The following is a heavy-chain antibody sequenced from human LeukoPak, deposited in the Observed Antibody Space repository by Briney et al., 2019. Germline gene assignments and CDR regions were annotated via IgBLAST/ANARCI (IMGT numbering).Heavy chain of an antibody. D-gene: IGHD3-3*01. CDR3: AKEEWLGKMNFFDY. Sequence: GGSLRLSCAASGFTFSSYAMSWVRQAPGKGLEWVSSSLGSGGSDSTYYADSVQGRVTLSRDNSKNTLYLHMNSLRAEDTAVYYCAKEEWLGKMNFFDYWGQGPLVTVSS. V-gene: IGHV3-23*01. J-gene: IGHJ4*02. CDR2: SLGSGGSDST. CDR1: GFTFSSYA.